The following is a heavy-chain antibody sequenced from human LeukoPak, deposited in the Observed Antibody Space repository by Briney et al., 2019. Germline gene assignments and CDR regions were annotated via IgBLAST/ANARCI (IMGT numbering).Heavy chain of an antibody. CDR3: ARPQYCSSITCSGPLAI. CDR2: INHSGST. V-gene: IGHV4-34*01. CDR1: GGSLSGYY. J-gene: IGHJ3*02. D-gene: IGHD2-2*01. Sequence: SETLSLTCAVYGGSLSGYYWSWIRQPPGKGLEWIGEINHSGSTNYNPSLKSRVTISVDTSKNQISLKLNSVTAADTAVYYCARPQYCSSITCSGPLAIWGQGTMVTVSS.